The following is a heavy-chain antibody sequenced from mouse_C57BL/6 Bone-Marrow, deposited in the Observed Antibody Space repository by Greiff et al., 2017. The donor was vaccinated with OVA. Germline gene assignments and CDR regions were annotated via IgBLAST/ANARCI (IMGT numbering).Heavy chain of an antibody. CDR2: ISSGGSYT. V-gene: IGHV5-6*01. Sequence: EVQLQESGGDLVKPGGSLKLSCAASGFTFSSYGMSWVRQTPDKRLEWVATISSGGSYTYYPDSVKGRFTISRDNAKNTLYLQMSSLKSEDTAMYYCARHKGTWGFAYWGQGTLVTVS. CDR3: ARHKGTWGFAY. J-gene: IGHJ3*01. CDR1: GFTFSSYG. D-gene: IGHD3-3*01.